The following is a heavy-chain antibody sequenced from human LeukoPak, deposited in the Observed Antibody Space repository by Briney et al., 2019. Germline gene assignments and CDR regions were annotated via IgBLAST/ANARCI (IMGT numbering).Heavy chain of an antibody. Sequence: TGGSLRLSCAASGFTITESWMNWVRQAPGKGLEWVANMKPDGSEQYYVESVKGRFTIPRDNVKNSLYLQMNSLRAEDTAVYYCARDFDYWGQGTLVTVSS. CDR3: ARDFDY. CDR1: GFTITESW. CDR2: MKPDGSEQ. J-gene: IGHJ4*02. V-gene: IGHV3-7*01.